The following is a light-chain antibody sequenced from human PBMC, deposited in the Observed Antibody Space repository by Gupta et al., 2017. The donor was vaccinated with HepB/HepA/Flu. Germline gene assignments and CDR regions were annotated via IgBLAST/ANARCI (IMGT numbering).Light chain of an antibody. V-gene: IGLV3-1*01. CDR1: RLGDKY. Sequence: SYELTQPPSVSVSPGQTASITCSGDRLGDKYACWYQQKPGQSPVLVIYQDSKRPSGIPERFSGSTSGTTATPXIXGTQARXEDDYDYPAWASSNVVFGGGTKLTVL. CDR2: QDS. J-gene: IGLJ2*01. CDR3: PAWASSNVV.